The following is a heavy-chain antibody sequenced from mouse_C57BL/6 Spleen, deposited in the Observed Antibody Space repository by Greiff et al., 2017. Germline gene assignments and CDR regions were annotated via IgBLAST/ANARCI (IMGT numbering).Heavy chain of an antibody. V-gene: IGHV3-6*01. D-gene: IGHD3-1*01. Sequence: EVKLLESGPGLVKPSQSLSLTCSVTGYSITSGYYWNWIRQFPGNKLEWMGYISYDGSNNYNPSLKNRISITRDTSKNQFFLKLNSVTTEDTATYYCARDLGYYYFDYWGQGTTLTVSS. CDR1: GYSITSGYY. CDR3: ARDLGYYYFDY. CDR2: ISYDGSN. J-gene: IGHJ2*01.